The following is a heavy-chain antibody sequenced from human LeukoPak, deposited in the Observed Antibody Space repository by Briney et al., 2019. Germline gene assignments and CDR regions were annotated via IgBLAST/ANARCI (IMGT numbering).Heavy chain of an antibody. CDR1: GGSISSSSYY. D-gene: IGHD3-3*01. CDR3: ARHEYYDFWSGYRHFDY. CDR2: IYYSGST. V-gene: IGHV4-39*01. J-gene: IGHJ4*02. Sequence: SETLSLTCTVSGGSISSSSYYWGWIRQPPGKGLEWIGSIYYSGSTYYNPSLKSRFTISVNTSKNQFSLKLSSVTAADTAVYYCARHEYYDFWSGYRHFDYWGQGTLVTVSS.